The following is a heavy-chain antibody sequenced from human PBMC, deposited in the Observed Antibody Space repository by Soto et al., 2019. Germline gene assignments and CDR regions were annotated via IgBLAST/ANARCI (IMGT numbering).Heavy chain of an antibody. V-gene: IGHV4-59*01. Sequence: PSETLSLTCTVSGGSISSYYWSWIRQPPGKGLEWIGYTYYSGSTNYNPSLKSRVTISVDTSKNQFSLKLSSVTAADTAVYYCARGGCSSTSCYPHPHVYRGQGTLVTVSS. CDR3: ARGGCSSTSCYPHPHVY. CDR2: TYYSGST. J-gene: IGHJ4*02. D-gene: IGHD2-2*01. CDR1: GGSISSYY.